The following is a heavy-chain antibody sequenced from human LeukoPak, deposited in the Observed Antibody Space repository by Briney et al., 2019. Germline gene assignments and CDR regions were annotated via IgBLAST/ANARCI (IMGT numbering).Heavy chain of an antibody. J-gene: IGHJ4*02. CDR1: GYTFTSYY. CDR2: INPSGGST. V-gene: IGHV1-46*01. D-gene: IGHD3-22*01. CDR3: ARDAPRGFDSSGYYTAFDY. Sequence: ASVKVSCKASGYTFTSYYMHWVRQAPGQGLEWMGIINPSGGSTSYAQKFQGRVTMTRDTSTSTVYMELSSLRSEDTAVYYCARDAPRGFDSSGYYTAFDYWGQGTLVTVSS.